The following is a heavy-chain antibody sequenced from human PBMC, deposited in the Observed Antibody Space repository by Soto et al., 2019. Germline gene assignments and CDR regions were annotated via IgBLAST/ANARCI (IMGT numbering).Heavy chain of an antibody. CDR1: GFSVSRYA. CDR2: ISGRGGST. J-gene: IGHJ4*02. V-gene: IGHV3-23*01. CDR3: AKVSD. Sequence: XGSLTLSCSASGFSVSRYAMGWVRQAPGKGLDWVSTISGRGGSTYSADSVKGRFTISRDNSRITLYQQMIYLRAEDTAVYYCAKVSDWGQGTLVTVSS.